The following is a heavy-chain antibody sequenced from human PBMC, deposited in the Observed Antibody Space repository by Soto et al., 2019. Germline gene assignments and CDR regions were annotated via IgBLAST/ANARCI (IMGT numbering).Heavy chain of an antibody. CDR3: ARAKATAATFRDYYYGMDV. J-gene: IGHJ6*02. Sequence: PSETLSLTCAVYGGSFSSYYWNWIRQPPGKGLEWIGEINHSGSTDYNPSLKSRVTISVDTSKNQFSLKLTSVTAADTAVYYCARAKATAATFRDYYYGMDVWGQGTTVTVSS. CDR2: INHSGST. D-gene: IGHD2-2*01. CDR1: GGSFSSYY. V-gene: IGHV4-34*01.